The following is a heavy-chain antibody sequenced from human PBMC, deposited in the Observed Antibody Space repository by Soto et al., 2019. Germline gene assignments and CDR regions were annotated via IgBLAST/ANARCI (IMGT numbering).Heavy chain of an antibody. Sequence: QITLKESGPTLVKPTQTLTLTCSFSGFSLSTNGVGVGWIRQPPGKALEWLALIYWNANERYNPSLKRRLTITKDTAKSQAVLTVTNMDPADTATYYCAHLLGGCPTTSCSPLRFDSWGQGTLVTVSS. CDR2: IYWNANE. V-gene: IGHV2-5*01. CDR3: AHLLGGCPTTSCSPLRFDS. D-gene: IGHD2-2*01. CDR1: GFSLSTNGVG. J-gene: IGHJ4*02.